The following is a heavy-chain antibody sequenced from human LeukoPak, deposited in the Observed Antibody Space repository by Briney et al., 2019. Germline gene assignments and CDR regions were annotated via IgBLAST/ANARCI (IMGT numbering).Heavy chain of an antibody. V-gene: IGHV4-59*01. CDR1: GGSISTYY. J-gene: IGHJ5*02. Sequence: SETLSLTCTVSGGSISTYYWTWIRQPPGKGLEYIAYIYYSGSTHYNPSLKSRVTISLDTSKNQFSLRLTSVTAADTAVYYCARGHTNSYTYWFDPWGQGTLVTVSS. CDR3: ARGHTNSYTYWFDP. CDR2: IYYSGST. D-gene: IGHD3-16*02.